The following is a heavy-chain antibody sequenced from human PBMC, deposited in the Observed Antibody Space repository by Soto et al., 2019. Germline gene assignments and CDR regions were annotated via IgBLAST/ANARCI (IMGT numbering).Heavy chain of an antibody. D-gene: IGHD3-22*01. CDR2: VIPILGIT. V-gene: IGHV1-69*02. CDR3: ARGKYYYDVSRNFDY. Sequence: SVKVSCKASGGTFSSYTFSWVRQAPGQGLEWMGRVIPILGITNYAQKFQGRVAITADKFTSTAYMELSSLRSEDTAMYYCARGKYYYDVSRNFDYWG. CDR1: GGTFSSYT. J-gene: IGHJ4*01.